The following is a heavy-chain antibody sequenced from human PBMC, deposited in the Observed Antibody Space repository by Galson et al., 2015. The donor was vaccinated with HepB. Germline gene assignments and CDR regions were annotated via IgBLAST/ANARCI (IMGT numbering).Heavy chain of an antibody. CDR1: GYTFTGYY. D-gene: IGHD3-3*01. CDR3: ARGFVLRFLEWLTIDAFDI. J-gene: IGHJ3*02. CDR2: INPNSGGT. Sequence: SVKVSCKASGYTFTGYYMHWVRQAPGQGLEWMGWINPNSGGTNYAQKFQGRVTMTRDTSISTAYMELSRLRSDDTAVYYCARGFVLRFLEWLTIDAFDIWGQGTMVTVSS. V-gene: IGHV1-2*02.